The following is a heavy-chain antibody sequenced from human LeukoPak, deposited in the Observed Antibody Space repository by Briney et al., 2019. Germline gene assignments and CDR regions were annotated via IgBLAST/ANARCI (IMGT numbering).Heavy chain of an antibody. CDR1: GDSISSGSYY. V-gene: IGHV4-61*02. CDR3: ARAARGPTIVVVPAAIRHYYMTS. Sequence: PSQTLSLTCTVSGDSISSGSYYWSWIRQPAGKGLEWIGRIYTSGSTNYSPSLKSRVTISVDTSKNQFSLKLSSVTAADTAVYYCARAARGPTIVVVPAAIRHYYMTSGAKGPRSPSP. CDR2: IYTSGST. D-gene: IGHD2-2*02. J-gene: IGHJ6*03.